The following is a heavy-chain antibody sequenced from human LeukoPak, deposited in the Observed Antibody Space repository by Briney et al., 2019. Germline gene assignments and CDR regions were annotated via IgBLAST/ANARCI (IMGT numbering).Heavy chain of an antibody. J-gene: IGHJ5*02. CDR1: GYTFTSYA. D-gene: IGHD3-10*01. Sequence: AASVKVSFTASGYTFTSYAMHWVAQAPGQSLEWMGWINAGNGNTKYSQKFQGRVTITRDTSASTAYMELSSLRSEDTAVYYCARVRFGWFDPWGQGTLVTVSS. CDR2: INAGNGNT. CDR3: ARVRFGWFDP. V-gene: IGHV1-3*01.